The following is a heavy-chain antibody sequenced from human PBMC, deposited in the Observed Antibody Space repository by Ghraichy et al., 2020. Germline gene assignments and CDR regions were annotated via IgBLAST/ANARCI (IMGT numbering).Heavy chain of an antibody. D-gene: IGHD1-26*01. Sequence: ASVKVSCKASGYTFTGYYMHWVRQPPGQGLEWMGWINPNSGGTNYAQKFQGWVTMTRDTSISTAYMELSRLRSDDTAVYYCARAGELPSPPNYYYYYMDVWGKGTTVTVSS. J-gene: IGHJ6*03. CDR1: GYTFTGYY. CDR2: INPNSGGT. V-gene: IGHV1-2*04. CDR3: ARAGELPSPPNYYYYYMDV.